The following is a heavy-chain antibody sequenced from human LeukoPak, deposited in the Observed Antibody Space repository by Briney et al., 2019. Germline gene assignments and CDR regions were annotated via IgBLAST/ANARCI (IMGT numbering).Heavy chain of an antibody. CDR1: GFTFSSYA. V-gene: IGHV3-30*04. Sequence: GGSLRLSCAASGFTFSSYAMHWVRQAPGKGLEWVAVISYDGSNKYYADSVKGRFTISRDNSKNTLDLQMNSLRAEDTAVYYCAELGITMIGGVWGKGTTVTISS. J-gene: IGHJ6*04. CDR2: ISYDGSNK. CDR3: AELGITMIGGV. D-gene: IGHD3-10*02.